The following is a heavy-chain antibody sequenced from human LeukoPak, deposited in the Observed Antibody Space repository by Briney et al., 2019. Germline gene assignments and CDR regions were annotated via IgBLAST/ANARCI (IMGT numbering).Heavy chain of an antibody. CDR1: GFTFSSYA. Sequence: GGSLRLSCAASGFTFSSYAMSWVRQAPGKGLEWVSAISGSGGSTYYADSVKGWFTISRDNSKNTLYLQMNSLRAEDTAVYYCAKVHYDSSGYYCFDYWGQGTLVTVSS. D-gene: IGHD3-22*01. CDR2: ISGSGGST. J-gene: IGHJ4*02. CDR3: AKVHYDSSGYYCFDY. V-gene: IGHV3-23*01.